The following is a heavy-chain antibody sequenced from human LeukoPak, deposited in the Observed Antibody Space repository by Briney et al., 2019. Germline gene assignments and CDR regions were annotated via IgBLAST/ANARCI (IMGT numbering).Heavy chain of an antibody. Sequence: GRSLRLSCAASGFTFDDYAMHWVRQAPGKGLEWVSGISWNSGSIGYADSVKGRFTISRDNAKNSLYLQMNSLRSEDTAVYYCARDSSGYYAFDYWGQGTLVTVSS. CDR1: GFTFDDYA. D-gene: IGHD3-22*01. CDR2: ISWNSGSI. CDR3: ARDSSGYYAFDY. V-gene: IGHV3-9*01. J-gene: IGHJ4*02.